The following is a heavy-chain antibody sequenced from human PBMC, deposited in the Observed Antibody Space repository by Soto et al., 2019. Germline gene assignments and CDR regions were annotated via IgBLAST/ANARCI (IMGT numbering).Heavy chain of an antibody. CDR3: AHIVVAGLGYYFDY. D-gene: IGHD6-19*01. CDR2: IYWDDDK. CDR1: GFSLSSTRMA. Sequence: QITLKESGPTLVKHTQTLTLTCTFSGFSLSSTRMAVGWIRQPPGKALEWVALIYWDDDKRYSPFLKSRLTITKDTSKNQVVLTMSNMDPVDTARYYCAHIVVAGLGYYFDYWGQGTLVTVSS. V-gene: IGHV2-5*02. J-gene: IGHJ4*02.